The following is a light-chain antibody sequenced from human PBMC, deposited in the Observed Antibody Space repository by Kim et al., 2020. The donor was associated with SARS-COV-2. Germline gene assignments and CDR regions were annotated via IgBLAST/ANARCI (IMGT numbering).Light chain of an antibody. V-gene: IGLV3-21*04. Sequence: SYELTQPPSVSVAPGKTARITCGGNNIGSKSVHWYQQKPGQAPVLVIYYDSDRPSGIPERFSGSNSGNTATLTISRVEAGDEADYYCQVWDSCSDAWVFGGGTKLTVL. CDR2: YDS. CDR3: QVWDSCSDAWV. J-gene: IGLJ3*02. CDR1: NIGSKS.